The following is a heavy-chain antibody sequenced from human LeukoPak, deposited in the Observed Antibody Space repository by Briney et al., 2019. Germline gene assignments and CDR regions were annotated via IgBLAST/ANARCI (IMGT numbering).Heavy chain of an antibody. J-gene: IGHJ4*02. D-gene: IGHD3-9*01. CDR1: RFTFYTYW. Sequence: GGSLTLSCAASRFTFYTYWLMWLPQAPGKGREGVTNINQDGREIYYVDSVKGRFAMARGNDKNSLYLQMNSMRAEDTAVYCCTRVEDCVMFTGFDYWGQGTLVTVS. CDR2: INQDGREI. CDR3: TRVEDCVMFTGFDY. V-gene: IGHV3-7*01.